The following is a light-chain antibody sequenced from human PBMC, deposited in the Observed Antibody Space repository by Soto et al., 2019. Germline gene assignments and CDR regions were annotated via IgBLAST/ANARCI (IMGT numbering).Light chain of an antibody. J-gene: IGKJ1*01. CDR1: QPVTNY. Sequence: DIQMTQSPSSLSASVGDIFTITCRASQPVTNYLSWYKQKPGKAPKLFIYAASRLQSGVPSRFSGSASGTDFTLTISRLDPEDFAVYYCQQYGSSASFGQGTKVDIK. CDR3: QQYGSSAS. V-gene: IGKV1-39*01. CDR2: AAS.